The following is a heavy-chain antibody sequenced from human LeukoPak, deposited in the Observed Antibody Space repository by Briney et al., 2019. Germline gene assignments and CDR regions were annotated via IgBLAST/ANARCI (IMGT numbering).Heavy chain of an antibody. D-gene: IGHD6-19*01. Sequence: ASVNVSCMVSGYTFTSYGISWVRQAPGRGLEWMGWISAYNGNTNYAQKLQGRVTMTTDTSTSTAYMELRSLRSDDTAVYYCARELAVAGPHDYWGQGTLVTVSS. V-gene: IGHV1-18*01. J-gene: IGHJ4*02. CDR1: GYTFTSYG. CDR3: ARELAVAGPHDY. CDR2: ISAYNGNT.